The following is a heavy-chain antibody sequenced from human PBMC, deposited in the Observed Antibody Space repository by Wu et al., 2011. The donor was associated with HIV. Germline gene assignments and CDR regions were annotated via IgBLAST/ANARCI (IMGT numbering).Heavy chain of an antibody. Sequence: QVQLEQSGAELRKPGTSVRVSCKASGYTFTKYDLNWVRQAAGQGLEWMGWMNPNGGSTGFAPKFEGRVNLTRDTSTRTAYMELSSLTSADTAVYYCARSGGPVPVDTQVYYYYYYMDVWGKGTTVTVSS. D-gene: IGHD2-2*01. J-gene: IGHJ6*03. CDR1: GYTFTKYD. CDR3: ARSGGPVPVDTQVYYYYYYMDV. CDR2: MNPNGGST. V-gene: IGHV1-8*01.